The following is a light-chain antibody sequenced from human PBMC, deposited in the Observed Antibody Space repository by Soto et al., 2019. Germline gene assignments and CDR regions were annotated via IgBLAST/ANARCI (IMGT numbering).Light chain of an antibody. CDR1: QSVSTF. J-gene: IGKJ4*01. CDR3: HPLFNCPLP. V-gene: IGKV3-11*01. CDR2: DAS. Sequence: EILLTQSPVTLSLSPGERAILSCRASQSVSTFFAWYQQKPGQAPRLLIYDASKRATGIPARFSGSGSGTDFPLTISSLAPEVFAFYYCHPLFNCPLPFGGGPRVELK.